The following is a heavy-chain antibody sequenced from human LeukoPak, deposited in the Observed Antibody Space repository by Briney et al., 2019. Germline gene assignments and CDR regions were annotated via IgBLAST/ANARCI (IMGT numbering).Heavy chain of an antibody. V-gene: IGHV4-59*01. CDR1: GGSISSYY. D-gene: IGHD6-13*01. Sequence: SETLSLTCTDSGGSISSYYWSWIRQPPGKGLEWIGYIYYSGSTNYNPSLKSRVTISVDTSKNQFSLKLSSVTAADTAVYYCAGAAAGPHWFDPWGQGTLVTASS. CDR2: IYYSGST. J-gene: IGHJ5*02. CDR3: AGAAAGPHWFDP.